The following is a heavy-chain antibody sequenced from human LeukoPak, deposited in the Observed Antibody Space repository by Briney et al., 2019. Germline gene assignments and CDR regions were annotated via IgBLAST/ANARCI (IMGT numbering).Heavy chain of an antibody. Sequence: SETLSLTCTVSGGSISSYYWSWIRQPAGKGLEWIGRIYTSGSTNYNPSLKSRVTMSVDTSKNQFSLKLSSVTAADTAVYYCAREGYYDFWSGDSGNWFDPWGQGTLVTVSS. CDR2: IYTSGST. V-gene: IGHV4-4*07. CDR3: AREGYYDFWSGDSGNWFDP. CDR1: GGSISSYY. J-gene: IGHJ5*02. D-gene: IGHD3-3*01.